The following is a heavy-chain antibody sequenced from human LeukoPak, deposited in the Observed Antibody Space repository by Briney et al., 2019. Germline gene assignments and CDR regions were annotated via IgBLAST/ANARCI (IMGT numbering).Heavy chain of an antibody. J-gene: IGHJ4*02. Sequence: PGRSLRLSCAASGFTFSSYGMHWVRQAPGKGLEWVAVISYDGSNKYYADSVKGRFTISRDNSKNTLYLQMSSLRAEDTAMYYCARDDCSTSSCYAYWGQGTLVTVSS. CDR3: ARDDCSTSSCYAY. CDR1: GFTFSSYG. CDR2: ISYDGSNK. V-gene: IGHV3-30*03. D-gene: IGHD2-15*01.